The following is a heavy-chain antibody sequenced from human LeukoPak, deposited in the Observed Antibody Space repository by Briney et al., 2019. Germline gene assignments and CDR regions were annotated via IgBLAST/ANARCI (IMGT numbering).Heavy chain of an antibody. Sequence: PGGSLRLSCSASGFTFSNYDMNWVRQAPGKGLEWLSCITGASEIMYYADSVKGRFTISRDNAKNSLYLQMSSLGAEDTAVYYCARSFSFQSDSNYPYFISWGQGTLVAVSA. J-gene: IGHJ4*02. D-gene: IGHD1-7*01. CDR1: GFTFSNYD. V-gene: IGHV3-48*03. CDR2: ITGASEIM. CDR3: ARSFSFQSDSNYPYFIS.